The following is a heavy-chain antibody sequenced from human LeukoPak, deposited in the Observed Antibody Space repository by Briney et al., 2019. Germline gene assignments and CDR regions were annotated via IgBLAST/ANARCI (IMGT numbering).Heavy chain of an antibody. CDR1: GFTFNSYA. CDR2: ISGSGGST. D-gene: IGHD2-15*01. J-gene: IGHJ4*02. V-gene: IGHV3-23*01. Sequence: GGSLRLSCAASGFTFNSYAMSWVRQAPGKGLEWVSTISGSGGSTYYADSVKGRFTISRDNSKNTLYLQMNSLRAEDTAVYYCGKDRSAVAATSCFDCWGQGTLVTVPS. CDR3: GKDRSAVAATSCFDC.